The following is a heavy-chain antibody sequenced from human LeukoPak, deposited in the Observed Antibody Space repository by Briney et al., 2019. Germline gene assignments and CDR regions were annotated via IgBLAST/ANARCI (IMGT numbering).Heavy chain of an antibody. V-gene: IGHV1-69*13. CDR2: IIPIFGTA. CDR1: GGTFSGYA. CDR3: ARATKVVPAASPSYYYYGMDV. D-gene: IGHD2-2*01. J-gene: IGHJ6*04. Sequence: SVKVSCKASGGTFSGYAISWVRQAPGQGLEWMGGIIPIFGTANYAQKFQGRVTITADESTSTAYMELSSLRSEDTAVYYCARATKVVPAASPSYYYYGMDVWGKGTTVTVSS.